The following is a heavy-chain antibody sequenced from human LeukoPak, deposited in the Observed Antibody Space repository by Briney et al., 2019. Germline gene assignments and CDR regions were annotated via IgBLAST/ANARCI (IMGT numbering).Heavy chain of an antibody. CDR2: IIPILGIA. J-gene: IGHJ4*02. CDR3: ASEPPQGYYFDY. Sequence: SVKVSCKASGGTFSSYAISWVRQAPGQGLEWMGRIIPILGIANYAQKFQGRVTITADKSTSTAYMELSSLRSEDTAVYYCASEPPQGYYFDYWGQGTLVTVSS. V-gene: IGHV1-69*04. CDR1: GGTFSSYA.